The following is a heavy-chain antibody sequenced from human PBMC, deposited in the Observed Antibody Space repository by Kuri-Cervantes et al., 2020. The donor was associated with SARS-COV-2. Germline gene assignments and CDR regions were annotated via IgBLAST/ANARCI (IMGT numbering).Heavy chain of an antibody. Sequence: GESLKISCTASGLTFNNYAMRWVRQAPGKGLEWVSGISGDGDRADYADSVKGRFTISRDNSKNMLYLQMNSLRAEDTAVYYCAKDKGFGELFFDYWGQGTLVTVSS. V-gene: IGHV3-23*01. CDR1: GLTFNNYA. CDR2: ISGDGDRA. CDR3: AKDKGFGELFFDY. J-gene: IGHJ4*02. D-gene: IGHD3-10*01.